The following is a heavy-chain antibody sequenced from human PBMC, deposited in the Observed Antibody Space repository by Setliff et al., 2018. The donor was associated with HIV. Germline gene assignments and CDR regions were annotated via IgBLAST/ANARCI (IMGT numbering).Heavy chain of an antibody. CDR1: GDTFTGYT. J-gene: IGHJ5*02. V-gene: IGHV1-69*16. D-gene: IGHD6-13*01. CDR2: IIPSLGTA. Sequence: SVKVSCKSSGDTFTGYTITWVRQAPGQGLEWMGGIIPSLGTANYAQRFQGRVTMTRDTFTSTAYMELRSLRSDDTAVYYCARDAARRAAADTPVWFDPWGQGTLVTVSS. CDR3: ARDAARRAAADTPVWFDP.